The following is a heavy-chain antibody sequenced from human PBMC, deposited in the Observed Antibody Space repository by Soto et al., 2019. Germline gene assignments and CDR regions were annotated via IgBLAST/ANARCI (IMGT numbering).Heavy chain of an antibody. CDR3: AKDPLWFGELLLPSNWFDP. J-gene: IGHJ5*02. CDR2: ISYDGSNK. Sequence: GGSLRLSCAASGFTFSSYGMHWVRQAPGKGLEWVAVISYDGSNKYYADSVKGRFTISRDNSKNTLYLQMNSLRAEDTAVYYCAKDPLWFGELLLPSNWFDPWGQGTLVTVSS. CDR1: GFTFSSYG. V-gene: IGHV3-30*18. D-gene: IGHD3-10*01.